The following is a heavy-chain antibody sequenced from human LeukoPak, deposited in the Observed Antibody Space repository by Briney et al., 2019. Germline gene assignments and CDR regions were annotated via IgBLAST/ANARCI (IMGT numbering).Heavy chain of an antibody. J-gene: IGHJ4*02. CDR3: AKRSFKGYYFDY. CDR1: GFTFDDYA. D-gene: IGHD2-15*01. CDR2: ISWSSGSI. Sequence: GGSLRLSCAASGFTFDDYAMHWVRQAPGKGLEWVSGISWSSGSIGYADSVKGRFTISRDNAKNSLYPQMNSLRAEDTALYYCAKRSFKGYYFDYWGQGTLVTVSS. V-gene: IGHV3-9*01.